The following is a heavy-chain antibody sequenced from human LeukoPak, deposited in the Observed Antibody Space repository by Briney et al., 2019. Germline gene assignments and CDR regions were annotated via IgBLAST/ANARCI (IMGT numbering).Heavy chain of an antibody. CDR3: VDSGSYFGFDY. V-gene: IGHV3-53*01. J-gene: IGHJ4*02. CDR2: IYSGGTT. Sequence: GRSLRLSCAASGFTFDDYAMHWVRQAPGKGLEWVSVIYSGGTTYYADSVKGRFTISRDNSKNTLYLQMNSLRAEDTAVYYCVDSGSYFGFDYWGQGTLVTVSS. CDR1: GFTFDDYA. D-gene: IGHD1-26*01.